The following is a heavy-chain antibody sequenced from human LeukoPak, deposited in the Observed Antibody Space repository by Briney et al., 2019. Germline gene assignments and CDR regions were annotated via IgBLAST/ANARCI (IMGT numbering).Heavy chain of an antibody. D-gene: IGHD3-10*01. V-gene: IGHV3-30*02. J-gene: IGHJ3*02. CDR1: GFTFNSYS. CDR2: IRYDGINK. Sequence: GRSLRLSCAASGFTFNSYSMHWVRQAPGKGLEWVAFIRYDGINKYYADSVKGRFTISRDSFKNTLYLQMNSLGPEDTAVHYCAKEGDYYGSGSYRDGFDIWGQGTRATVSS. CDR3: AKEGDYYGSGSYRDGFDI.